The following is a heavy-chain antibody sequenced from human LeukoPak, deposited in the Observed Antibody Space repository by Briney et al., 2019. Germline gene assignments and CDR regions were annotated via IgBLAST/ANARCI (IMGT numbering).Heavy chain of an antibody. Sequence: GGSLRLSCAASGFTVSDNYMNWVRQAPGKGLEWVSIIYSGGNTYYADSVRARFTIYRDNSKNTLYLQMNSLRVDDTGVYYCAKGAGNYHWGQGTLDTVSS. CDR3: AKGAGNYH. J-gene: IGHJ5*02. CDR1: GFTVSDNY. V-gene: IGHV3-53*01. CDR2: IYSGGNT.